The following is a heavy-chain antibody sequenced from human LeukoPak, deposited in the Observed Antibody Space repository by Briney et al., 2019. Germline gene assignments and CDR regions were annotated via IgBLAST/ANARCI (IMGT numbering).Heavy chain of an antibody. D-gene: IGHD6-13*01. CDR1: GGSISSSSYY. CDR2: IYYTGST. J-gene: IGHJ4*02. Sequence: SETLSLTCTVSGGSISSSSYYWGWIRQPPGKGLEWIGSIYYTGSTYYNPSLKSRATISVDTSKNQFSLKLSSVTAADTAVYYCARQKGSSSSWSDFDYWVQGTLVTVSS. CDR3: ARQKGSSSSWSDFDY. V-gene: IGHV4-39*01.